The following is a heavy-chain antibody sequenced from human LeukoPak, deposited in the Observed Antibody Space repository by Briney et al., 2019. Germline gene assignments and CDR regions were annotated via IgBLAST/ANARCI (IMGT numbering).Heavy chain of an antibody. CDR3: ARGENYYDSSGSTVWFDP. Sequence: PSETLSLTCTVSGGSISSGGYYWSWIRQHPGKGLEWIGYIYYSGSSYYNPSLKGRVTISVDTSKNQFSLKLSSVTAADTAVYYCARGENYYDSSGSTVWFDPWGQGTLVTVSS. CDR2: IYYSGSS. D-gene: IGHD3-22*01. J-gene: IGHJ5*02. V-gene: IGHV4-31*03. CDR1: GGSISSGGYY.